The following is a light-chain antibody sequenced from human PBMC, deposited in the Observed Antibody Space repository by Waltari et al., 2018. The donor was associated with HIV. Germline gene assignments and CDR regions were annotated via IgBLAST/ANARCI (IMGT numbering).Light chain of an antibody. CDR3: QLWDSRGNHVV. CDR2: DDS. CDR1: NIGGES. V-gene: IGLV3-21*04. J-gene: IGLJ2*01. Sequence: SFVLTQSPSMSVAPGETARIACGGNNIGGESVHWYQQKPGQAPVLVMYDDSDRPSGIPERFSGSNSKNTATLTIGRVEAGDEADYYCQLWDSRGNHVVFGGGTKLTVL.